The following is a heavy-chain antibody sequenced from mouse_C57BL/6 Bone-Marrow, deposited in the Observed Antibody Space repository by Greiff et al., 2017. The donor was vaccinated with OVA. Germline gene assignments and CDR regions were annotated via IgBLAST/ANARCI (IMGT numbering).Heavy chain of an antibody. J-gene: IGHJ1*03. CDR3: ARPVGYGSSWGDFDV. CDR1: GYAFNSSW. Sequence: VQLQESGPELVKPGASVKISCKASGYAFNSSWMNWVKQRPGKGLEWIGRIYPGDGDTNYNGKFKGKATLTADKSSSTAYMQLSSLTSEDSAVYFCARPVGYGSSWGDFDVWGTGTTVTVSS. CDR2: IYPGDGDT. V-gene: IGHV1-82*01. D-gene: IGHD1-1*01.